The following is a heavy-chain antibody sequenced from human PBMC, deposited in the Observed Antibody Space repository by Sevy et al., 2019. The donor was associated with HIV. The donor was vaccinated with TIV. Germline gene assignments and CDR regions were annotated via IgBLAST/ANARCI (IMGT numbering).Heavy chain of an antibody. CDR2: IYPGDSDT. D-gene: IGHD3-3*01. J-gene: IGHJ1*01. Sequence: GESLKISCKGSGYSFTSYWIGWVRQMPGKGLEWMGIIYPGDSDTRYSPSFQGQVTISADKSISTAYLQWSCLKASDTAMYYCASLTYYDFWSGYPRGGYFQHWGQGTLVTVSS. CDR3: ASLTYYDFWSGYPRGGYFQH. CDR1: GYSFTSYW. V-gene: IGHV5-51*01.